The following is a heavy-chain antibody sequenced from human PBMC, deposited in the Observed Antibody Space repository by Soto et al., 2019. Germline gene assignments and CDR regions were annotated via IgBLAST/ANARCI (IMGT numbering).Heavy chain of an antibody. Sequence: GGSLRLSCAASGFTFSSYAMNWVRQAPGKGLEWVSGISGSGDSTNYADSVKGRFTIFRDNSKNTLYLQMNSLRAADTAVYYCAPVVVITATGIDYWGQGTLVTV. CDR3: APVVVITATGIDY. CDR1: GFTFSSYA. J-gene: IGHJ4*02. V-gene: IGHV3-23*01. CDR2: ISGSGDST. D-gene: IGHD2-15*01.